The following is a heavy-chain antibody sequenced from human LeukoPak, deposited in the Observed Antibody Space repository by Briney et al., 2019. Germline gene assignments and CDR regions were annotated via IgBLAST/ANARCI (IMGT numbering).Heavy chain of an antibody. J-gene: IGHJ3*02. CDR2: IYSSGST. CDR3: ARRLAVTGSPAFDI. V-gene: IGHV4-59*08. D-gene: IGHD6-19*01. CDR1: GGSISSYY. Sequence: SETLSLTCTVSGGSISSYYWSWIRQPPGKGLEWIVYIYSSGSTNYNPSLKSRVTISVDTSMHQFSLKLSSVTAADTAVYYCARRLAVTGSPAFDIWGQGTMVTVSS.